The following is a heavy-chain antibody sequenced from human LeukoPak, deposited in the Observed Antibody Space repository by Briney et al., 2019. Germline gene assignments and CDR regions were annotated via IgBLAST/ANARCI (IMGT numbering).Heavy chain of an antibody. CDR3: ATIRVTGTTYADAFDI. CDR1: GYTLTELS. Sequence: GASVKVSCKVSGYTLTELSMHWVRQAPGKGLEWMGGFDPEDGETIYAQKFQGRVTMTEDTSTDTAYMELSSLRSEDTAVYYCATIRVTGTTYADAFDIWGQGTMVTVSS. J-gene: IGHJ3*02. CDR2: FDPEDGET. D-gene: IGHD1-7*01. V-gene: IGHV1-24*01.